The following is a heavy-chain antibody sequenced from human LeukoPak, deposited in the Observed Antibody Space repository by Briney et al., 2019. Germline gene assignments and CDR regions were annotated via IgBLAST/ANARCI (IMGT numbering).Heavy chain of an antibody. D-gene: IGHD2-15*01. CDR1: GGTINSNSFH. CDR3: ARLEWGSGGLGSFEY. CDR2: MYYNGYT. V-gene: IGHV4-39*01. J-gene: IGHJ4*01. Sequence: SETLVYTCTVSGGTINSNSFHWGRIRQPPGKGLEWIGSMYYNGYTYYNPSLKSRVTISVDTSKNQFSLKLTSVTAADTAVYYCARLEWGSGGLGSFEYWG.